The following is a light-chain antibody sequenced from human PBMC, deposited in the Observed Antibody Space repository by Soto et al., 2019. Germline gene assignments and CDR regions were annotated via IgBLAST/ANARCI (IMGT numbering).Light chain of an antibody. CDR2: DAS. Sequence: EIVLTQSPDTLSLSPGERATLSCRASQSVSSYLAWYQQKPGQAPRLLIYDASNRATGIPARLSGSGSGTDFTLTISSLEPEDFAVYYCQQRSNWPPTFGQGTKVEIK. CDR1: QSVSSY. V-gene: IGKV3-11*01. J-gene: IGKJ1*01. CDR3: QQRSNWPPT.